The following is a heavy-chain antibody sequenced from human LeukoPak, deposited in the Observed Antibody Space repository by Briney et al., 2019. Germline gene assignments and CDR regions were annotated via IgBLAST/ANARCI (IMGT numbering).Heavy chain of an antibody. V-gene: IGHV1-18*01. D-gene: IGHD3-22*01. CDR3: ARDEARYSSGYYPNWFDP. Sequence: GASVKVSCKASGYTFTSYGISWVRQAPGQGLEWMGWISGYNGYTHYANNHQGRVTMTTDTSTSTAYMELRSLRSDDTAVYCCARDEARYSSGYYPNWFDPWGQGTLVTVSS. CDR2: ISGYNGYT. CDR1: GYTFTSYG. J-gene: IGHJ5*02.